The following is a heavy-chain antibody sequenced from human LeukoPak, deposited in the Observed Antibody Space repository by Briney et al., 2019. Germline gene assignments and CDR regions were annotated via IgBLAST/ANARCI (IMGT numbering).Heavy chain of an antibody. J-gene: IGHJ5*02. CDR2: ISGSGSTT. CDR1: GFTFSNYA. CDR3: AKVGAVAADSAWFDP. V-gene: IGHV3-23*01. Sequence: GRSLRLSCAASGFTFSNYAMDWVRQAPGKGLEWVSAISGSGSTTYYADSMKGRFTISRDNSKNTLYLQMNGLRAEDTAVYHCAKVGAVAADSAWFDPWGQGTLVTVSS. D-gene: IGHD6-19*01.